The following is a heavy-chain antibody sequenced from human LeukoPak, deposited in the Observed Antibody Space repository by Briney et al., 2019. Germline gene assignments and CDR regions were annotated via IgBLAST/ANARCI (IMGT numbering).Heavy chain of an antibody. CDR3: ARGLGSGSYYFDY. CDR1: GGSFSGYY. V-gene: IGHV4-34*01. CDR2: VNHSGST. J-gene: IGHJ4*02. D-gene: IGHD5-12*01. Sequence: SETLPLTCAVYGGSFSGYYWSWIRQPPGKGLEWIGEVNHSGSTNYNPSLKSRVTISVDTSKNQFSLKLSSVTAADTAVYYCARGLGSGSYYFDYWGQGTLVTVSS.